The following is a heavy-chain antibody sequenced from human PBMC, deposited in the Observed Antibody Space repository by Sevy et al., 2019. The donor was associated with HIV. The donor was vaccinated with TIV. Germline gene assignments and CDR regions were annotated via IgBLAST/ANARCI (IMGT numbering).Heavy chain of an antibody. J-gene: IGHJ4*02. Sequence: SETLSLTCTVSGGSISSYYWSWIRQPAGKGLEWIGRIYTSGSTNYNPSLKSRVTMSVDTSKNQFSLKLSSVTAADTAVYYCAREAGDSGSYLNGNFDYWGQGTLVTVSS. CDR2: IYTSGST. CDR1: GGSISSYY. D-gene: IGHD1-26*01. CDR3: AREAGDSGSYLNGNFDY. V-gene: IGHV4-4*07.